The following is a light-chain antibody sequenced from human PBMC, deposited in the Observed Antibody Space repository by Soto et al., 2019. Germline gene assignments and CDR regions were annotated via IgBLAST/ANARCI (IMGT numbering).Light chain of an antibody. CDR1: QSINRD. CDR2: GAS. Sequence: EIVMTQSPAALSVSPGESATLSCRASQSINRDLAWYVQKPGQAPRLLIFGASNRATGIPARFSGSGSGTDFTLTINSLEPDDFAVYYCQQRDSWPITFGQGTRLEIK. J-gene: IGKJ5*01. V-gene: IGKV3D-15*01. CDR3: QQRDSWPIT.